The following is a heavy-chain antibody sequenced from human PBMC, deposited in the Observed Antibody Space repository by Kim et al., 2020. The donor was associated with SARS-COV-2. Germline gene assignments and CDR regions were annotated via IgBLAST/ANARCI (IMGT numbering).Heavy chain of an antibody. CDR3: ARGGSSSWDRPHYYGMDV. D-gene: IGHD6-13*01. CDR1: GGSISSGSYY. J-gene: IGHJ6*02. V-gene: IGHV4-61*02. Sequence: SETLSLTCTVSGGSISSGSYYWSWIRQPAGKGLEWIGRIYTSGSTNYNPSLKSRVTISVDTSKNQFSLKLSSVTAADTAVYYCARGGSSSWDRPHYYGMDVWGQGTTVTVSS. CDR2: IYTSGST.